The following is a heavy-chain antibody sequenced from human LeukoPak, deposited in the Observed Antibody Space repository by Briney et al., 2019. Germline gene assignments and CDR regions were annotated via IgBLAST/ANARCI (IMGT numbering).Heavy chain of an antibody. CDR3: ARGLYYFDS. CDR1: GYTLSIFY. Sequence: GASVKVSYKASGYTLSIFYMSWVRQAPGQGLEWMGIINPSGGGTSFAQKFQGRVTMTRDTSTSTVYMELSSLRSEDTAVYYCARGLYYFDSWGQGTLVTVSS. CDR2: INPSGGGT. J-gene: IGHJ4*02. V-gene: IGHV1-46*01.